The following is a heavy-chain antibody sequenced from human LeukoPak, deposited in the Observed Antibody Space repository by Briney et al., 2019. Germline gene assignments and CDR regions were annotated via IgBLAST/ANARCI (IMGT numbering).Heavy chain of an antibody. CDR1: GWSFSGYY. V-gene: IGHV4-34*01. D-gene: IGHD3-9*01. CDR3: ARAFPPNDDILTGGGYFDY. Sequence: SETLSLTCAVYGWSFSGYYWSWIRQPPGKGLEWIGEINHSGSTNYNPSLKSRVTISVDTSENQNSLKLSSVTAADTAVYYCARAFPPNDDILTGGGYFDYWGQGTLVTVSS. CDR2: INHSGST. J-gene: IGHJ4*02.